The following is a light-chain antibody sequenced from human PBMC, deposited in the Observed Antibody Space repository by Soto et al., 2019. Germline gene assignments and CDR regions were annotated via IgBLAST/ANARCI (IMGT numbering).Light chain of an antibody. CDR1: QSISSW. J-gene: IGKJ1*01. CDR2: KAS. CDR3: QQYKMYPWT. Sequence: IELTQSPSILSASLGDRVAITWRASQSISSWLAWYKQKPGKAPNLLIYKASHLEKGVPSRFRGSGSGTEFTLSISSLQPDDFETYYCQQYKMYPWTFGQGTNVDIK. V-gene: IGKV1-5*03.